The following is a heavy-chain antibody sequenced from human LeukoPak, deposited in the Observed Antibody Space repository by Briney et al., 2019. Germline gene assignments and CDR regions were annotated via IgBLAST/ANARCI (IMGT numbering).Heavy chain of an antibody. Sequence: SETLSLTCTVSGGSLSSYYWSWIRQPPRKGLEWIGYIYYSGSTNYNPSLKSRVTISVDTSKNQFSLKLSSVTAADTAVYYCASRDGIAAAAFDIWGQGTMVTVSS. CDR2: IYYSGST. D-gene: IGHD6-13*01. CDR3: ASRDGIAAAAFDI. J-gene: IGHJ3*02. CDR1: GGSLSSYY. V-gene: IGHV4-59*08.